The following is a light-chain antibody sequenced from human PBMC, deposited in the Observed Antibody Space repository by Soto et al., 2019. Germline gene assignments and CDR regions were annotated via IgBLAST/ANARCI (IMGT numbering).Light chain of an antibody. V-gene: IGKV1-13*02. CDR1: QGISSA. CDR2: GAS. CDR3: QHPNTYPLT. Sequence: AIQLTQSPSSLSASVGDRVSITCLASQGISSALAWYQHKPGKAPKILIYGASSLQRGVPSRFSGSESGTEFTLTISSLQPEDFATYYCQHPNTYPLTFGQGTRLEIK. J-gene: IGKJ5*01.